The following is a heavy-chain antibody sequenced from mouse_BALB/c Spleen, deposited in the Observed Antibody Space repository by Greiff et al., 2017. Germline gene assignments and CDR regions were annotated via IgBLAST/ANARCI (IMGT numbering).Heavy chain of an antibody. CDR1: GYSITSGYY. V-gene: IGHV3-6*02. D-gene: IGHD1-1*01. CDR2: ISYDGSN. Sequence: DVKLQESGPGLVKPSQSLSLTCSVTGYSITSGYYWNWIRQFPGNKLEWMGYISYDGSNNYNPSLKNRISITRDTSKNQFFLKLNSVTTEDTATYYCARDGGSTFAYWGQGTLVTVSA. CDR3: ARDGGSTFAY. J-gene: IGHJ3*01.